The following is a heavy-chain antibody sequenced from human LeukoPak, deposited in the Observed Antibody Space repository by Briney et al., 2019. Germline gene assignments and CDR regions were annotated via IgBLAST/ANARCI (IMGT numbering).Heavy chain of an antibody. Sequence: GESLKISCKGSGYSFTSYWIGWVRQMPGKGLEWMGIIYPGDSDTRYSPSFQGQVTISADKSISTAYLQWSSLKASDTAMYYCARPGYCSSTSCNWFDPWGQGNLVTVSS. J-gene: IGHJ5*02. CDR1: GYSFTSYW. V-gene: IGHV5-51*01. D-gene: IGHD2-2*01. CDR2: IYPGDSDT. CDR3: ARPGYCSSTSCNWFDP.